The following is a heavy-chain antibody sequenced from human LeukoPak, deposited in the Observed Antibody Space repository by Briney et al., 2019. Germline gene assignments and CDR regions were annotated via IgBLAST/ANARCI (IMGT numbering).Heavy chain of an antibody. J-gene: IGHJ6*03. CDR3: ARGRGPPNTNRDFYYYYYMDV. CDR1: GHTFTNYA. Sequence: ASVKVSCKASGHTFTNYAIHWVRQAPGQRFEWMGWINAANGHTKYSQEFQDRITITRVTSATTAYMELSNLKSDDMALYYCARGRGPPNTNRDFYYYYYMDVWGTGTTVTVSS. D-gene: IGHD3-10*01. V-gene: IGHV1-3*03. CDR2: INAANGHT.